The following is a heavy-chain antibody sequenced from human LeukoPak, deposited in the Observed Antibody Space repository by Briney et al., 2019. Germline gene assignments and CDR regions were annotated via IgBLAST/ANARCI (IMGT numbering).Heavy chain of an antibody. Sequence: GGSLRLSCAASGFTFDDYTMHWVRQAPGKGLEWVSLISWDGGSTYYADSVKGRFTISRDNSKNSLYLQMNSLRTEDTALYYCAKGGAAAGQYYYYYYMDVWGKGTTVTVSS. V-gene: IGHV3-43*01. J-gene: IGHJ6*03. CDR3: AKGGAAAGQYYYYYYMDV. CDR2: ISWDGGST. D-gene: IGHD6-13*01. CDR1: GFTFDDYT.